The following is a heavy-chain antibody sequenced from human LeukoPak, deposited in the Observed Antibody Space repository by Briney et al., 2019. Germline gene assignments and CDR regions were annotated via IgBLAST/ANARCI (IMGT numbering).Heavy chain of an antibody. D-gene: IGHD6-13*01. CDR3: ARRFIAAAFFDH. CDR2: IKEDGSEK. Sequence: PWGLLRIFSVPSLFSPIGCLVRCGRRVAGRWLGGGANIKEDGSEKYYVDSVRGRFTLSRDNAKNSLYLQMNSLRAEDTAVYYCARRFIAAAFFDHWGQGTLVAVSS. CDR1: LFSPIGCL. J-gene: IGHJ4*02. V-gene: IGHV3-7*01.